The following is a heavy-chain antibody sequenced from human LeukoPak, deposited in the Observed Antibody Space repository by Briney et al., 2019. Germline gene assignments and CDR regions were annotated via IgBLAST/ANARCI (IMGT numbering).Heavy chain of an antibody. V-gene: IGHV4-59*12. CDR1: GGSISSYY. J-gene: IGHJ4*02. CDR2: IYYSGST. CDR3: ARDSNLEYSSSRGLGR. D-gene: IGHD6-6*01. Sequence: SETLSLTCTVSGGSISSYYWSWIRQPPGKGLEWIGYIYYSGSTNYNPSLKSRVTISVDTSKSQFSLKLSSVTAADTAVYYCARDSNLEYSSSRGLGRWGQGTLVTVS.